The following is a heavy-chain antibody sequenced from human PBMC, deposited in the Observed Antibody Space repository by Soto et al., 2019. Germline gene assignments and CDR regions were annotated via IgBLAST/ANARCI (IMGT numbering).Heavy chain of an antibody. CDR2: INPRGGSA. Sequence: ASVKVSCKASGYPFTSFFIHWVRQAPGQGLEWVGVINPRGGSANYAQKFQGRLTLTRDTSSTTVYLDLSSLKSEDTALYFCVIAPYYFDIQGQGTPVTVSS. J-gene: IGHJ4*02. CDR3: VIAPYYFDI. CDR1: GYPFTSFF. V-gene: IGHV1-46*01.